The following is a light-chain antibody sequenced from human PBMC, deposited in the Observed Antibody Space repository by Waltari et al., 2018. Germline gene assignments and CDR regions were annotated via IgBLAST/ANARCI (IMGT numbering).Light chain of an antibody. CDR1: QSISRP. J-gene: IGKJ1*01. CDR3: QHYVRLPAT. V-gene: IGKV3-20*01. Sequence: EIILTQSPVTLSLSPGERATLSCRASQSISRPLAWYQQKPGQAPRLLIYDAPTRATGIPDRFSGSGSGTDFSLTISRLEPEDSAVYYCQHYVRLPATFGQGTKVEIK. CDR2: DAP.